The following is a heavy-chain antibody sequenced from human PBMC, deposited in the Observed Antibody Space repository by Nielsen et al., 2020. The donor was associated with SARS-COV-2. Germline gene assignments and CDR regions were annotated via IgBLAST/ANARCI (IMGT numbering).Heavy chain of an antibody. CDR3: AREVVTGLYNWFDP. Sequence: ASVKVSCKASGYRFISYAMNWVRQAPGQGLEWMGWINTNTGNPMYAQGFTGRFAFSLDTSVATAYLEISSLEAEDTAVYYCAREVVTGLYNWFDPWGQGTLVTVSS. V-gene: IGHV7-4-1*02. CDR2: INTNTGNP. D-gene: IGHD2-21*02. CDR1: GYRFISYA. J-gene: IGHJ5*02.